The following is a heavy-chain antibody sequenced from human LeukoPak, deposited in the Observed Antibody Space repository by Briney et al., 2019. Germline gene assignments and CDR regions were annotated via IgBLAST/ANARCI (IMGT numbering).Heavy chain of an antibody. D-gene: IGHD3-10*01. Sequence: SSETLSLTCAVYGGSFSGYYWSWIRQPPGKGLEWIGEINHSGSTNYNPSLKSRVTISVDTSKSQFSLKLSSVTAADTAVYYCARGKRSTYYYGSGGYYIDYWGQGTLVTVSS. CDR1: GGSFSGYY. CDR2: INHSGST. V-gene: IGHV4-34*01. J-gene: IGHJ4*02. CDR3: ARGKRSTYYYGSGGYYIDY.